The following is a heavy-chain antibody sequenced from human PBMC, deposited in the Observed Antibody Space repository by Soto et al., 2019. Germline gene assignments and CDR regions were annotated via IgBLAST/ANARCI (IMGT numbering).Heavy chain of an antibody. V-gene: IGHV5-51*01. CDR1: GYSFTSYW. J-gene: IGHJ6*02. Sequence: GESLKISCKGSGYSFTSYWIGWMRQMPGKGLEWMGIIYPGDSDTRYSPSFQGQVTISADKSISTAYLQWSSLKASDTAMYYCARQGLHYYYGMDVWGQGTTVTVSS. CDR2: IYPGDSDT. CDR3: ARQGLHYYYGMDV. D-gene: IGHD4-17*01.